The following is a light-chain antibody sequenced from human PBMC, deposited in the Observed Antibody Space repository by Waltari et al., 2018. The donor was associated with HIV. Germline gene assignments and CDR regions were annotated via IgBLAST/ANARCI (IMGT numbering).Light chain of an antibody. V-gene: IGKV1-NL1*01. J-gene: IGKJ4*01. CDR2: AVS. CDR3: QQYYSSNPLT. Sequence: IQMTQSPSSLSTSIGDRVTIPCPSSQAISNSLAWYQQKPGNAPHLLLFAVSRLESGVPSRFSGSKSGTDYTLTISSLQPEDFATYYCQQYYSSNPLTFGGGTKVEIK. CDR1: QAISNS.